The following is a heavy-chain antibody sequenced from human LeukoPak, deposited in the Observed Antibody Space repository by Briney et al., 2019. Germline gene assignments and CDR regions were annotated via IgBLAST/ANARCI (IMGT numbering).Heavy chain of an antibody. V-gene: IGHV3-23*01. D-gene: IGHD2-21*02. CDR1: GFTFISYA. Sequence: GGSLRLSCAASGFTFISYAMSWVRQAPGKGLEWVSAMSGSGDSTYFADSVKGRFTISRDNPKNTLYLQMNSLRAEDTAIYDCSKEQRTAGGSPGDCPFQHWGQGTLVTVSS. J-gene: IGHJ1*01. CDR3: SKEQRTAGGSPGDCPFQH. CDR2: MSGSGDST.